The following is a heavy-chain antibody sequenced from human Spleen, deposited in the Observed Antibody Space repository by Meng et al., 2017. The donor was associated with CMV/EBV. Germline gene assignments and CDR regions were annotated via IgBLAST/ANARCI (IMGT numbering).Heavy chain of an antibody. V-gene: IGHV4-59*01. D-gene: IGHD1-7*01. Sequence: SETLSLTCTVSGGSITSYYWSWIRQPPGKGLEWIGYIYDSGSTNCNPSLKSRVTISVDTSKNQFSLKLSSVTAADTAVYYCARGHGNMNYPMYWFDPWGQGTLVTVSS. J-gene: IGHJ5*02. CDR2: IYDSGST. CDR1: GGSITSYY. CDR3: ARGHGNMNYPMYWFDP.